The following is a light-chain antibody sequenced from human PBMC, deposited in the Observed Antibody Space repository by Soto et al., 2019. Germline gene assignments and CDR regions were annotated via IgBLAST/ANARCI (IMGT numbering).Light chain of an antibody. V-gene: IGKV1-33*01. CDR3: QQYDNLPSPILT. CDR1: QDIRNY. CDR2: AAS. J-gene: IGKJ3*01. Sequence: DIQMTQSPSSLSASVGDRVTITCQASQDIRNYLNWYQQKPGKAPKLLMYAASNLATGVPSRFSGSGSGTDFTFTISRVRHEDIAPYDCQQYDNLPSPILTFGPGTNVDIK.